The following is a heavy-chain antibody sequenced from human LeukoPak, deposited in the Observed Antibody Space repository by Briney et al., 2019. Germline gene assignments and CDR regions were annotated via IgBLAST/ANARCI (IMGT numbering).Heavy chain of an antibody. CDR2: ISGSGGST. CDR3: AKVPNQQLALPNFDY. Sequence: GGSLRLSCAASGFTFSSYAMSWVRQAPGKGLEWVSAISGSGGSTYYADSVRGRFTISRDNSKNTLYLQMNSLRAEDTAVYYCAKVPNQQLALPNFDYWGQGTLVTVSS. V-gene: IGHV3-23*01. D-gene: IGHD6-13*01. J-gene: IGHJ4*02. CDR1: GFTFSSYA.